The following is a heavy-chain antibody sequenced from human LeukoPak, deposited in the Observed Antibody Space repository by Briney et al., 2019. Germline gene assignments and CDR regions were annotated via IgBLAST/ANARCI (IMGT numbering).Heavy chain of an antibody. CDR3: AREKYSSAGLDY. CDR2: ISAYNGNT. D-gene: IGHD6-25*01. V-gene: IGHV1-18*01. Sequence: ASVKVSCKASGYTFTSYGISWVRQAPGQGLEWMGWISAYNGNTNYAQKLQGRVTMTTDTSTSTAYVELRSLRSDDTAVYYCAREKYSSAGLDYWGQGTLVTVSS. CDR1: GYTFTSYG. J-gene: IGHJ4*02.